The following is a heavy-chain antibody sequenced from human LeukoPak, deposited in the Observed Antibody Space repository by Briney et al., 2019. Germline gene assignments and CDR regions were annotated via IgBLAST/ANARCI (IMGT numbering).Heavy chain of an antibody. CDR1: GRPFSSSI. J-gene: IGHJ4*02. Sequence: GGSLRLSCALSGRPFSSSIMHWVRRAPGKGLEWVAGMSFDGSQYYVESVKGRFTISRDNSGNAVYLHMTSLRAEDTAIYYCAKPFPGHYDILTGYYAPPDYWGQGTLVTVSS. CDR3: AKPFPGHYDILTGYYAPPDY. D-gene: IGHD3-9*01. CDR2: MSFDGSQ. V-gene: IGHV3-30*18.